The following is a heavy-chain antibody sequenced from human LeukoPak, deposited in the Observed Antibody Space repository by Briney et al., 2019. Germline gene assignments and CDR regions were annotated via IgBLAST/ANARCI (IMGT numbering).Heavy chain of an antibody. D-gene: IGHD3-22*01. V-gene: IGHV4-34*01. CDR2: INHSGST. Sequence: SETLSLTCAVYGGSFSGYYWSWIRQPPGKGLEWIGEINHSGSTNYNPSLKSRVTISVDTSKNQFSLKLSSVTAADTAVYYCVRSSSTYDNWFDPWGQGTLVTVSS. CDR1: GGSFSGYY. CDR3: VRSSSTYDNWFDP. J-gene: IGHJ5*02.